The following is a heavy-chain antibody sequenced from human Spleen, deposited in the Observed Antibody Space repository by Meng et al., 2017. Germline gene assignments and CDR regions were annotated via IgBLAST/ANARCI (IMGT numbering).Heavy chain of an antibody. CDR3: ARGLSIAVVPGHWFDP. Sequence: QGQVQESGPGLVKPSGTLSLTCAVYGGSFSGYYWSWIRQPPGKGLEWIGEINHSGSTNYNPSLKSRVTISLDTSKNQFSLKLSSVTAADTSVYYCARGLSIAVVPGHWFDPWGQGTLVTVSS. J-gene: IGHJ5*02. V-gene: IGHV4-34*01. CDR2: INHSGST. D-gene: IGHD2-2*01. CDR1: GGSFSGYY.